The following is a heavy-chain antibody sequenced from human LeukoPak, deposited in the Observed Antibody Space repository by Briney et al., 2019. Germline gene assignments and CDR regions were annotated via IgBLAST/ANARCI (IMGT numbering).Heavy chain of an antibody. CDR1: GDSISSGGYY. Sequence: PSETLSLTCTVSGDSISSGGYYWSWIRQHPGKGLEWIGYIYYSGSTYYNPSLKSRVTISVDTPKNQFSLKLSSVTAADTAVYYCARGDGYIHFDYWGQGTLVTVSS. V-gene: IGHV4-31*03. J-gene: IGHJ4*02. D-gene: IGHD5-24*01. CDR3: ARGDGYIHFDY. CDR2: IYYSGST.